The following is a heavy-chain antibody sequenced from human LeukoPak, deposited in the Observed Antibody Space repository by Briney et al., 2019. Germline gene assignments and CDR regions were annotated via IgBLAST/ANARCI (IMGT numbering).Heavy chain of an antibody. CDR2: IKSDGSST. CDR1: GFTFSRNW. CDR3: ARGLGDYGDYGFDY. D-gene: IGHD4-17*01. Sequence: GGSLRLSCAASGFTFSRNWMHWVRHAPGKGLVWVSRIKSDGSSTSYADSVKGRFTISRDNAKNTLYVQMNSLRAEDTAVCYCARGLGDYGDYGFDYWGQGTLVTVSS. J-gene: IGHJ4*02. V-gene: IGHV3-74*01.